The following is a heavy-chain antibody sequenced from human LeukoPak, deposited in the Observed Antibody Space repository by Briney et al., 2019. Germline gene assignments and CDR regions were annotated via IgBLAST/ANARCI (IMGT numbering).Heavy chain of an antibody. CDR2: ISPYNGNT. V-gene: IGHV1-18*01. CDR3: ARDQSPGLFDY. Sequence: ASVKVSCKASGYTFTTYGISWVRQAPGQGLEWMGWISPYNGNTNYAQKFLGRVTITTDTSTSTVYMELRSLTLDDTAVYYCARDQSPGLFDYWGQGTLVSVSS. CDR1: GYTFTTYG. J-gene: IGHJ4*02.